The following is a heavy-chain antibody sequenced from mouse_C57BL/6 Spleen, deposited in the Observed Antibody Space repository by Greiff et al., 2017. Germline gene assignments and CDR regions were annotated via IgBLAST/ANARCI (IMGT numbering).Heavy chain of an antibody. Sequence: VQLQQPGAELVRPGSSVKLSCKASGYTFTSYWMHWVKQRPIQGLEWIGNIDPSDSETHYNQKFKDKATLTVDKSSSTAYMQLSSLTSEDSAVYYCARIRGPRYFDVWGTGTTVTVSS. CDR2: IDPSDSET. D-gene: IGHD1-1*01. CDR1: GYTFTSYW. CDR3: ARIRGPRYFDV. V-gene: IGHV1-52*01. J-gene: IGHJ1*03.